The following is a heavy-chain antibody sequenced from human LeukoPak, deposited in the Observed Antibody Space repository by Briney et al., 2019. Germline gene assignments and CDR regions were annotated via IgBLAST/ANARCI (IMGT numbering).Heavy chain of an antibody. Sequence: GASMKVSCKASGYTFTSYDINWVRQATGQGLEWMGWMNPNSGNTGYAQKFQGRVTMTRNTSISTAYMELSSLRSEDTAVYYCARGVSRRGSTSLYYFDYWGQGTLVTVSS. D-gene: IGHD2-2*01. V-gene: IGHV1-8*01. CDR1: GYTFTSYD. J-gene: IGHJ4*02. CDR2: MNPNSGNT. CDR3: ARGVSRRGSTSLYYFDY.